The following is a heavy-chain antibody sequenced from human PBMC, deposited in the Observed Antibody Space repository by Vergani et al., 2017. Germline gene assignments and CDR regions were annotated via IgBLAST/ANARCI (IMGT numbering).Heavy chain of an antibody. CDR3: AKDLRYGALNGRVY. Sequence: EVQLLESGGGLVQPGGSLRLSFAASGFTFSSYAMSWVRQAPGKGLEWVSAISGSGGSTYYADSVKGRLTISRDNSKNTLYLQMNSLRAEDTAVYYCAKDLRYGALNGRVYWGQGTLVIVSS. D-gene: IGHD4-17*01. CDR1: GFTFSSYA. CDR2: ISGSGGST. V-gene: IGHV3-23*01. J-gene: IGHJ4*02.